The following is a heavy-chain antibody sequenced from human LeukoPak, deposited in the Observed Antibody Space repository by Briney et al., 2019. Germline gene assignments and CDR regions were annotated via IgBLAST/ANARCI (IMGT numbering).Heavy chain of an antibody. J-gene: IGHJ3*02. V-gene: IGHV4-39*01. CDR2: IYYSGST. CDR1: GGSISSSSYY. CDR3: ARLTTADAFDI. D-gene: IGHD3-22*01. Sequence: SETLSLTCTVSGGSISSSSYYWGWIRQPPGKGLEWIGSIYYSGSTYYNPSLKSRVTISVDTSKNQFSLKLSSVTAADTAVYYCARLTTADAFDIWGRGTMVTVSS.